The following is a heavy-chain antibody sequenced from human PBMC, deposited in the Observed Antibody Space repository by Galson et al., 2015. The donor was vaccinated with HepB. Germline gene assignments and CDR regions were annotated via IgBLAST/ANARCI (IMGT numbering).Heavy chain of an antibody. D-gene: IGHD2-2*01. J-gene: IGHJ2*01. CDR3: ARARFGIVVVPLPDL. CDR2: INPNSGGT. CDR1: GYTFTGYY. V-gene: IGHV1-2*02. Sequence: SVKVSCKASGYTFTGYYMHWVRQAPGQGLEWMGWINPNSGGTNYAQKFQGRVTMTRDTSISTAYMELSRLRSDDTAVYYCARARFGIVVVPLPDLWGRGTLVTVSS.